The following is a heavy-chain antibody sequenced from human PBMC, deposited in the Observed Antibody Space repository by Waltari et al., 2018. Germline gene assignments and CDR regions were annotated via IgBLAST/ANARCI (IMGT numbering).Heavy chain of an antibody. D-gene: IGHD6-6*01. CDR3: ARVGYNSSSGNYLDH. CDR1: GGALSDNY. Sequence: QVQLQQWGTGLLKPSETLSLTCAVYGGALSDNYWIWIRQPPGKGLEWIGEINHSGNTNYNSSLKSRVTISIHTSINQFSLKLSSVTAADTSVYYCARVGYNSSSGNYLDHWGQGTLVTVSS. V-gene: IGHV4-34*01. CDR2: INHSGNT. J-gene: IGHJ4*02.